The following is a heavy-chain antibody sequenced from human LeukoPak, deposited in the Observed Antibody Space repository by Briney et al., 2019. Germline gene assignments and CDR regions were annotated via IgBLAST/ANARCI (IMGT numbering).Heavy chain of an antibody. J-gene: IGHJ4*02. Sequence: GGSLRLSCAASGFTFSSYSMNWVRQAPGKGLEWVSSISSSSSYIYYADSVKGRFTISRDNAKNSLYLQMNSLRAEDTAVYYCAREGSNDYGDFFDYWGQGTLVTVSS. CDR2: ISSSSSYI. V-gene: IGHV3-21*01. CDR1: GFTFSSYS. D-gene: IGHD4-17*01. CDR3: AREGSNDYGDFFDY.